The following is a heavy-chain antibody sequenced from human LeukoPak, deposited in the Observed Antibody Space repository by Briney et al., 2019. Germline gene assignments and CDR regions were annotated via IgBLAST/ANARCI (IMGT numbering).Heavy chain of an antibody. V-gene: IGHV4-34*01. J-gene: IGHJ3*02. Sequence: PSETLSLTCAVYGGSFSGYYWSWIRQPPGKGLEWIGEIKHSGSTNYNPSLKSRVTISVDTSKNQFSLKLSSVTAADTAVYYCARGADYYDSSGYYVYAFDTGAKGQWSPSLQ. D-gene: IGHD3-22*01. CDR3: ARGADYYDSSGYYVYAFDT. CDR1: GGSFSGYY. CDR2: IKHSGST.